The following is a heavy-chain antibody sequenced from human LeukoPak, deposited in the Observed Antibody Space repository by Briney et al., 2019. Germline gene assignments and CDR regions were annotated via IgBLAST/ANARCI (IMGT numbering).Heavy chain of an antibody. J-gene: IGHJ4*02. CDR2: ISYDGSNK. CDR1: GFTFSSYG. V-gene: IGHV3-30*18. Sequence: GGSLRLSCAASGFTFSSYGMRWVRQAPGKGLEWVAVISYDGSNKLYADSVKGRFTISRDNSKNTVYLQMNSLRTEDTAVYYCGKDRLLGDSYYDNSGYGLDYWGQGTLVIVSS. CDR3: GKDRLLGDSYYDNSGYGLDY. D-gene: IGHD3-22*01.